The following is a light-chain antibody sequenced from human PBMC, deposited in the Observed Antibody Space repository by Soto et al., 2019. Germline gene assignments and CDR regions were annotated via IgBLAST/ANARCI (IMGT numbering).Light chain of an antibody. CDR1: QSLLHSNGYNY. CDR2: LVS. CDR3: MQPLQTST. J-gene: IGKJ5*01. V-gene: IGKV2-28*01. Sequence: DIVMTQSPLSLPVTPGESASFSCRSSQSLLHSNGYNYLDWCLQKPGQSPQLLIYLVSNRASGVSGRFSDSGSGTDFTLKISRVEAEDVGVYYCMQPLQTSTFGQGTRLEIK.